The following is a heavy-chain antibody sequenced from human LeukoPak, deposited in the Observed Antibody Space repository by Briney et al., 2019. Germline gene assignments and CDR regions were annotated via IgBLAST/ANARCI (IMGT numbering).Heavy chain of an antibody. Sequence: SQTLSLTCTVSGGSISSGDYYWSWIRQPPGKGLEWIGYIYYSGSTYYNPSLKSRVTISVDTSKNQFSLKLSSVTAADTAVYYCAREMLATTLRYNWFDPWGQGTLVTVSS. J-gene: IGHJ5*02. CDR1: GGSISSGDYY. CDR2: IYYSGST. V-gene: IGHV4-30-4*08. D-gene: IGHD5-24*01. CDR3: AREMLATTLRYNWFDP.